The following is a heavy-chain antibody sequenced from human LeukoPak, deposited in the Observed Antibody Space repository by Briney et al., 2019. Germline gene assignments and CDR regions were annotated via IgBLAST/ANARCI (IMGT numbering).Heavy chain of an antibody. D-gene: IGHD2/OR15-2a*01. CDR2: MNPNSGNT. Sequence: ASVKVSCKASGYTFTSYDINWVRQATGQGLEWMGWMNPNSGNTGYAQKFQGRVTMTRNTSTSTAYMELSSLRSEDTAVYYCARRPAVKVRTTSYYYGMDVWGQGTTVTVSS. CDR1: GYTFTSYD. V-gene: IGHV1-8*01. J-gene: IGHJ6*02. CDR3: ARRPAVKVRTTSYYYGMDV.